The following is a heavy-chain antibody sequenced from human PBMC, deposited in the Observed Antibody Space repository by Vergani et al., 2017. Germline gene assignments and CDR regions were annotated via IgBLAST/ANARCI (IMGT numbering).Heavy chain of an antibody. CDR2: ISWNSGSI. J-gene: IGHJ6*03. Sequence: EVQLVEFGGGLVQPGRSLRLSCAASGFTFDDYAMHWVRQAPGKGLEWVSGISWNSGSIGYADSVKGRFTISRDNAKNSLYLQMNSLRAEDTAVYYCARVGSGYDRYYYYYYMDVWGKGTTVTVSS. CDR1: GFTFDDYA. V-gene: IGHV3-9*01. CDR3: ARVGSGYDRYYYYYYMDV. D-gene: IGHD5-12*01.